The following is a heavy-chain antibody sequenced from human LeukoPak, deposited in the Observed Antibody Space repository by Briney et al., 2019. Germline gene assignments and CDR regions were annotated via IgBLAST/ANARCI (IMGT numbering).Heavy chain of an antibody. V-gene: IGHV3-33*06. CDR1: GFTFDDYA. CDR2: IWYDGSNK. CDR3: AKDPSVNYYYYYMDV. J-gene: IGHJ6*03. Sequence: GGSLRLSCAASGFTFDDYAMHWVRQAPGKGLEWVAVIWYDGSNKYYADSVKGRFTISRDNSKNTLYLQMNSLRAEDTAVYYCAKDPSVNYYYYYMDVWGKGTTVTVSS.